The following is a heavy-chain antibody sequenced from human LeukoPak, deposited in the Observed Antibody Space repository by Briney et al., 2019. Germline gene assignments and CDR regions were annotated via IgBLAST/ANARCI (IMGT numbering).Heavy chain of an antibody. D-gene: IGHD5-18*01. CDR2: ISSSSSYI. Sequence: GSLRLSCAASGFTFSSYSMNWVRQAPRKGLEWVSSISSSSSYIYYADSAKGRFTISRDNAKNSLYLQMNSLRAEDTAVYYCARDSEDGYSYGLSDYWGQGTLVTVSS. CDR3: ARDSEDGYSYGLSDY. CDR1: GFTFSSYS. V-gene: IGHV3-21*01. J-gene: IGHJ4*02.